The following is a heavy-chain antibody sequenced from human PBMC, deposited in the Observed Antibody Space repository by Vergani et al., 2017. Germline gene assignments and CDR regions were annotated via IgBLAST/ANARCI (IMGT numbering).Heavy chain of an antibody. V-gene: IGHV7-4-1*02. CDR3: ARGRQWRLTEYLYGMDV. D-gene: IGHD6-19*01. Sequence: QVQLLQSGSELKKPGASVRISCEASGYTFTNYPLIWVRQAPGQGLEFMGWINTNSGIPTYAPGFTGRFVFSLDTSVSTAYLQISGLKAEDSAVYYCARGRQWRLTEYLYGMDVWGQGTTVTVSS. J-gene: IGHJ6*02. CDR2: INTNSGIP. CDR1: GYTFTNYP.